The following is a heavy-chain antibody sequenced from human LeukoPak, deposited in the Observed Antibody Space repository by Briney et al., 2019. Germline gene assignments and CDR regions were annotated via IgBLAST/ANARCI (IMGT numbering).Heavy chain of an antibody. V-gene: IGHV3-11*06. CDR2: ISSSSSYT. CDR1: GFTFSDYY. J-gene: IGHJ4*02. CDR3: ASQTYYYGSSGYYPGGMDY. D-gene: IGHD3-22*01. Sequence: GGSLRLSCAASGFTFSDYYMSWIRQAPGKGLEWVSYISSSSSYTNYADSVKGRFTISRDNAKNSLYLQMNSLRAEDTAVYYCASQTYYYGSSGYYPGGMDYWGQGTLVTVSS.